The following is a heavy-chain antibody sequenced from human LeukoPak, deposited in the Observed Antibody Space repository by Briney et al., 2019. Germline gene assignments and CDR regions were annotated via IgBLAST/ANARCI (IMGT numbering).Heavy chain of an antibody. CDR3: AKTYYDFWSGYRPFDP. CDR2: IRYDGSNK. D-gene: IGHD3-3*01. CDR1: GFTFSSNG. J-gene: IGHJ5*02. Sequence: PGGSLRLSCAASGFTFSSNGMHWVRQAPGKGLEWVAFIRYDGSNKYYADSVKGRFTISRDNSKNTLYLQMNSLRAEDTALYYCAKTYYDFWSGYRPFDPWGQGTLVTVSS. V-gene: IGHV3-30*02.